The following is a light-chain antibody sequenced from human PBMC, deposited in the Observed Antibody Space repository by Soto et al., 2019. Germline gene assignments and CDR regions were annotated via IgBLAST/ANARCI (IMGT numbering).Light chain of an antibody. Sequence: EIQMTQSPSSLSASVGDRATLTCRASQGISNYLAWYQQKPGKVPKLLIYAASTLQSGVPSGFSGSGSGTDFTLTISSLQPEDVATYYCQMYNSAPQTFGQGTKVEIK. CDR1: QGISNY. CDR3: QMYNSAPQT. V-gene: IGKV1-27*01. CDR2: AAS. J-gene: IGKJ1*01.